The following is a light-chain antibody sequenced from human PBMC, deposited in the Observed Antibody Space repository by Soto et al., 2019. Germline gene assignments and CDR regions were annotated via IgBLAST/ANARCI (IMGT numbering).Light chain of an antibody. CDR3: QQYNTYPLT. CDR1: QRINGR. Sequence: DIQMTQSPSTLSASVGDRVIITCRASQRINGRLAWYQQKPGKAPKFLIYAASSLESGVPSRFSGSGSGAEFSLIISSLQPDDFATYFCQQYNTYPLTFGQGTKLEIK. J-gene: IGKJ2*01. CDR2: AAS. V-gene: IGKV1-5*03.